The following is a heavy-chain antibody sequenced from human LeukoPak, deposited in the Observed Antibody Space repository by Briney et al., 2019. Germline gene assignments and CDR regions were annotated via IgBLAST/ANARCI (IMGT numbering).Heavy chain of an antibody. CDR2: IRYDGSNK. V-gene: IGHV3-30*02. CDR3: STPDRLAY. J-gene: IGHJ4*02. CDR1: GFTVSSNY. Sequence: GGSLRLSCAASGFTVSSNYMSWVRQAPGKGLEWVAFIRYDGSNKYYADSVKGRLTISRDNSKNTLYLQMNSLRAEDTAVYYCSTPDRLAYWGQGTLVTVSS. D-gene: IGHD2-2*01.